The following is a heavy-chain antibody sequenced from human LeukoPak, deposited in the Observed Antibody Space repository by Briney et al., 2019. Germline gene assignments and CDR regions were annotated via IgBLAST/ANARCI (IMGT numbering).Heavy chain of an antibody. CDR3: VRGRGSYGWFDP. CDR1: GFTSSSYW. Sequence: GGSLRLSCAASGFTSSSYWMHWVRHVPGKGLVWVSRISGDGTARNYADSVKGRFTISRDDAKNTVDLQMNSLRGGDTAVYYCVRGRGSYGWFDPWGQGTLVTVSS. J-gene: IGHJ5*02. D-gene: IGHD3-10*01. CDR2: ISGDGTAR. V-gene: IGHV3-74*01.